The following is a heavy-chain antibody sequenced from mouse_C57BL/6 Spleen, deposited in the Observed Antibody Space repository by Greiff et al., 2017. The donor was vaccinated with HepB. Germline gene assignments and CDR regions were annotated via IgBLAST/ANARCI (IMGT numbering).Heavy chain of an antibody. D-gene: IGHD1-1*01. J-gene: IGHJ2*01. V-gene: IGHV1-26*01. CDR3: ASLRFITTVVASN. CDR1: GYTFTDYY. CDR2: INPNNGGT. Sequence: VQLQQSGPELVKPGASVKISCKASGYTFTDYYMNWVKQSHGKSLEWIGDINPNNGGTSYNQKFKGKATLTVDKSSSTAYMELRSLTSEDSAVYYCASLRFITTVVASNWGQGTTLTVSS.